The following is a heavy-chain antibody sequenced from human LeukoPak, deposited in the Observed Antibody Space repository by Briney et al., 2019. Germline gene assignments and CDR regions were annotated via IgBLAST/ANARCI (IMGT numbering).Heavy chain of an antibody. CDR3: ARDDSGYDEGALLDY. Sequence: PGGSLRLSCAASGFTFSSYAMHWVRQAPGKGLEWVAVISYDGSNKYYADSVKGRFTISRDNSKNTLYLQMNSPRAEDTAVYYCARDDSGYDEGALLDYWGQGTLVTVSS. D-gene: IGHD5-12*01. CDR1: GFTFSSYA. J-gene: IGHJ4*02. CDR2: ISYDGSNK. V-gene: IGHV3-30*04.